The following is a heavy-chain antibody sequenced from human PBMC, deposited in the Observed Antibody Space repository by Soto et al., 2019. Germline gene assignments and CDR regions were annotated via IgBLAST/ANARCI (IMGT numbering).Heavy chain of an antibody. CDR3: ARVYGIPVAGTLDF. CDR2: ISSGSSTI. V-gene: IGHV3-48*01. CDR1: VFTFSSYS. Sequence: EVQLVESGGGLVQPGGSLRLSCAASVFTFSSYSMNWVRQAPGKGLEWVSYISSGSSTIYYADSVKGRFTISGDNAKNSLYLQMNSLRAEDTAVYYCARVYGIPVAGTLDFWGQGTLVTVSS. D-gene: IGHD6-19*01. J-gene: IGHJ4*02.